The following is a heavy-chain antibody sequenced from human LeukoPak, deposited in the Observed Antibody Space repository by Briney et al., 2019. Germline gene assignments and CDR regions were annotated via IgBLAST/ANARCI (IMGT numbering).Heavy chain of an antibody. CDR2: IYYSGST. V-gene: IGHV4-61*05. CDR1: GGSISSSSYY. CDR3: ARTLRYSYNWFDP. J-gene: IGHJ5*02. D-gene: IGHD2-21*01. Sequence: SETLSLTCTVSGGSISSSSYYWGWIRQPPGKGLEWIGYIYYSGSTNYNPSLKSRVTISVDTSKNQFSLKLSSVTAADTAVYYCARTLRYSYNWFDPWGQGTLVTVSS.